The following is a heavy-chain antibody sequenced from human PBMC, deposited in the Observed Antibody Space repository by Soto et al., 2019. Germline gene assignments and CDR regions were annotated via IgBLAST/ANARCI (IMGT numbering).Heavy chain of an antibody. J-gene: IGHJ4*02. CDR3: ARGPLRFLEWPTHYFDY. Sequence: GASVKVSCKASGYTFTGYYMHWVRQAPGQGLEWMGWINPNSGGTNYAQKLQGRVTMTRDTSISTAYMELSRLRSDDTAVYYCARGPLRFLEWPTHYFDYWGQGTLVTVSS. V-gene: IGHV1-2*02. CDR2: INPNSGGT. CDR1: GYTFTGYY. D-gene: IGHD3-3*01.